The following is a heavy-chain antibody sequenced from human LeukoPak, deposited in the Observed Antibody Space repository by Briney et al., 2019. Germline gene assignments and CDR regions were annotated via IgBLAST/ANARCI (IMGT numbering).Heavy chain of an antibody. V-gene: IGHV1-18*01. J-gene: IGHJ5*02. CDR1: GYTFTSYD. CDR3: ARGPRRLCWSLSTSCLTNWFDP. Sequence: ASVKVSCKASGYTFTSYDISWVRQAPGQGLEWMGWISAYNGNTNYAQKLQGRVTMTTDTSTSTAYMELRSLRSDDTAVYYCARGPRRLCWSLSTSCLTNWFDPWGQGTLVTVSS. CDR2: ISAYNGNT. D-gene: IGHD2-2*01.